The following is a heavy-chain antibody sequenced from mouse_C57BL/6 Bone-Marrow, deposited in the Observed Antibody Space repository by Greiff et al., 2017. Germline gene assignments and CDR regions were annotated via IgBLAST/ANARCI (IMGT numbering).Heavy chain of an antibody. CDR2: INPNNGGT. CDR3: ARDPEWYFDV. CDR1: GYTFTDYY. V-gene: IGHV1-26*01. J-gene: IGHJ1*03. Sequence: VQLQQSGPELVKPGASVKISCKASGYTFTDYYMNWVKQSHGKSLEWIGDINPNNGGTSYNQKFKGKATLTVDKSSSTAYMELRSLTSEDSAVYYCARDPEWYFDVWGTGTTVTVSS.